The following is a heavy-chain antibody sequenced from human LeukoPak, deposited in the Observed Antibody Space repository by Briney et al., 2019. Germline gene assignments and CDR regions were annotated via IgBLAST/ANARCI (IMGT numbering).Heavy chain of an antibody. Sequence: GGSLRLSCAASGFTFTSYAMTWVRQAPGKGLEWVSAISGSGGSTYYADSVKGRFTISRDNSKNTLYLQMNSLRAEDTAVYYCAKVYDILTGGDYWGQGTLVTVSS. J-gene: IGHJ4*02. CDR2: ISGSGGST. CDR3: AKVYDILTGGDY. CDR1: GFTFTSYA. V-gene: IGHV3-23*01. D-gene: IGHD3-9*01.